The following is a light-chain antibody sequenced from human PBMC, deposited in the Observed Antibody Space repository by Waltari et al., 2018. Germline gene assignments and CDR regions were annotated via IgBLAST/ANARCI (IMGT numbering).Light chain of an antibody. CDR3: SSYGGDNNYL. Sequence: QSALTQPPSASGSPGQSVTISCTGTSRDFGDYDYVPWYQQYPGKAPKLSIYEFRKRTPGFPGRFSGPKSGNTASRTVSGLQAEDEADYYCSSYGGDNNYLFGTGTAVTVL. J-gene: IGLJ1*01. V-gene: IGLV2-8*01. CDR1: SRDFGDYDY. CDR2: EFR.